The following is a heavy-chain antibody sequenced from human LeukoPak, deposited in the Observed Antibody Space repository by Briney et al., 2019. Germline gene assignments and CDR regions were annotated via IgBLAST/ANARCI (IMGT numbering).Heavy chain of an antibody. Sequence: GGSLRLSCAASGFTFSSFSMNWVRQAPGKGLEWVSSISSGSSYIYYADSVKGRFTISRDNAKNSLYLQMNSLRAEDTAVYYCARPPFEYSSSSGWFDPWGQGTLVTVSS. D-gene: IGHD6-6*01. CDR1: GFTFSSFS. CDR2: ISSGSSYI. V-gene: IGHV3-21*01. J-gene: IGHJ5*02. CDR3: ARPPFEYSSSSGWFDP.